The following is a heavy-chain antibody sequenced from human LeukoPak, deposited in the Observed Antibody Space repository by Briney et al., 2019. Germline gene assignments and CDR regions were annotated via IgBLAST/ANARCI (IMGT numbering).Heavy chain of an antibody. CDR3: ARDVVPYYYYYMDV. V-gene: IGHV3-20*04. CDR2: INWNGGST. J-gene: IGHJ6*03. Sequence: GGSLRLSCAASGFTFDDYGMSWVRHAPGKGLEWVSGINWNGGSTAYADSVKGRFTISRDNAKNTLNLQMNSLRAEDTAVYYCARDVVPYYYYYMDVWGKGTTVTVSS. CDR1: GFTFDDYG.